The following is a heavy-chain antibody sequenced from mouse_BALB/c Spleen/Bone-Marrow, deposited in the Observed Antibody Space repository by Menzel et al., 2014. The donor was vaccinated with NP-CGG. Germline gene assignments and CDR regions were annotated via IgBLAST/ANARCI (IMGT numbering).Heavy chain of an antibody. CDR2: IAPGNGNT. D-gene: IGHD1-3*01. Sequence: EVNLVDSGAELVKPGASVKLSCTASGFNIKDAYMHWMKQRPEQGLEWTGRIAPGNGNTQYDPKFQGKATITADTSSNTAYLHLISLTSEDTAVYYCVRSPGEVNYWGQETLVTVSA. J-gene: IGHJ3*01. V-gene: IGHV14-3*02. CDR3: VRSPGEVNY. CDR1: GFNIKDAY.